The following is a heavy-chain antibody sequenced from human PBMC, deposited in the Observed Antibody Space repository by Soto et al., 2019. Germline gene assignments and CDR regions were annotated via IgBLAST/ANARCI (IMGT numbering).Heavy chain of an antibody. J-gene: IGHJ6*02. Sequence: ASVKVSCKASGYTFTSYDINWVRQATGQGLEWMGWMNPNSGNTGYAQKFQGRVTMTRNTSISTAYMELSSLRSEDTAVYYCARVFGSSSGWYYYYYGMDVWGQGTTVTVSS. CDR3: ARVFGSSSGWYYYYYGMDV. D-gene: IGHD6-19*01. CDR2: MNPNSGNT. V-gene: IGHV1-8*01. CDR1: GYTFTSYD.